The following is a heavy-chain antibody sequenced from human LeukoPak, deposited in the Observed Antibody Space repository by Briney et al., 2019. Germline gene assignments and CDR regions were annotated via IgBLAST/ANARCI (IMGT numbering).Heavy chain of an antibody. V-gene: IGHV1-24*01. CDR1: GYTLTELS. Sequence: ASVKVSCKVSGYTLTELSMHWVRQAPGKGLEWMGGFDPEDGETIYAQKFQGRVTMTEDTSTDTAYMELSSLRSEDTAVYYCATRESSAMAYWYFDLWGRGTLVTVSS. CDR2: FDPEDGET. J-gene: IGHJ2*01. CDR3: ATRESSAMAYWYFDL. D-gene: IGHD5-18*01.